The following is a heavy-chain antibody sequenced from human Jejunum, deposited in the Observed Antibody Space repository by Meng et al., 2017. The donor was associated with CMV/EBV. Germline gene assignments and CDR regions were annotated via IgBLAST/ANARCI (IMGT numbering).Heavy chain of an antibody. V-gene: IGHV3-23*01. J-gene: IGHJ4*02. CDR2: ISGSGGST. D-gene: IGHD3-22*01. CDR1: GFPFSSYA. CDR3: ANYYDSSGYLHH. Sequence: ASGFPFSSYAMSWVRQAPGKGLEWVSAISGSGGSTYYADSVKGRFTISRDNSKNTLYLQMNSLRAEDTAVYYCANYYDSSGYLHHWGQGTLVTVSS.